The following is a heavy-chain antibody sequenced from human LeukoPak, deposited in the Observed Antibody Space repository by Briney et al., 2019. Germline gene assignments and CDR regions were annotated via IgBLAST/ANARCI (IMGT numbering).Heavy chain of an antibody. V-gene: IGHV1-8*02. J-gene: IGHJ3*02. CDR1: GYTFTSYY. Sequence: ASAKVSCKASGYTFTSYYMHWVRQATGQGLEWMGWMNPNSGNTGYAQKFQGRVTMTRNTSISTAYMELSSLRSEDTAVYYCASEVTTPFAFDIWGQGTMVTVSS. CDR3: ASEVTTPFAFDI. CDR2: MNPNSGNT. D-gene: IGHD2-21*02.